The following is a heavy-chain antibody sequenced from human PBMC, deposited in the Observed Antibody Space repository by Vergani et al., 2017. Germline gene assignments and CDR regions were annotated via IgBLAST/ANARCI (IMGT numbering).Heavy chain of an antibody. CDR2: IWYDGSNK. V-gene: IGHV3-33*01. D-gene: IGHD5-12*01. J-gene: IGHJ4*02. CDR1: GFTFSSYG. CDR3: ARLAGYSGYDSSRLCYCFDY. Sequence: QVQLVESGGGVVQPGRSLRLSCAASGFTFSSYGMHWVRQAPGKGLEWVAVIWYDGSNKYYADSVKGRFTISRDNSKNTLYLQMNSLRAEDTAVYYCARLAGYSGYDSSRLCYCFDYWGQGTLVTVSS.